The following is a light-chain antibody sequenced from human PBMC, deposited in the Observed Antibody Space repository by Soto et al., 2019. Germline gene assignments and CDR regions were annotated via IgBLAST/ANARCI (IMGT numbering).Light chain of an antibody. V-gene: IGKV1-5*01. CDR1: QSITTW. Sequence: DIQMTQSPSTVSAYVGDSVTITCRASQSITTWLAWYQQRPGKAPKLLIYDVSSLQSGVPSRFSGSGSGTEFTLTISSLQPDDFATYYCQQYYNYPLTFGQGTKVEV. J-gene: IGKJ1*01. CDR2: DVS. CDR3: QQYYNYPLT.